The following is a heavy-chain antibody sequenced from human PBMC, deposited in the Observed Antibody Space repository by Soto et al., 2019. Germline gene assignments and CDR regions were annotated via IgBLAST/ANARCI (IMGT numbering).Heavy chain of an antibody. V-gene: IGHV3-30-3*01. CDR3: ARDGSWGGHIMLDY. J-gene: IGHJ4*02. D-gene: IGHD2-21*01. CDR2: ISYDGSNK. Sequence: QVQLVESGGGVVQPGRSLRLSCAASGFTFSSYVMHWVRQAPGKGLEWVAVISYDGSNKYYADSVKGRFTISRDNSKHTVYLQMNILRAEDTAVYYWARDGSWGGHIMLDYWSQATLVTVSS. CDR1: GFTFSSYV.